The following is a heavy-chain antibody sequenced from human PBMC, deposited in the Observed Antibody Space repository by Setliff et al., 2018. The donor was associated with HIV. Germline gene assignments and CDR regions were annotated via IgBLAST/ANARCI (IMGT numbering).Heavy chain of an antibody. CDR2: IYHSGST. D-gene: IGHD1-26*01. CDR3: AREGTYSGTYWVRRVASFDI. V-gene: IGHV4-59*12. J-gene: IGHJ3*02. CDR1: GGSIKSYY. Sequence: SETLSLTCTVSGGSIKSYYWGWIRQPPGKGLEWIGSIYHSGSTNYNPSLKSRITISADTPKNQFSLKPSSVTAADTAVYYCAREGTYSGTYWVRRVASFDIWGQGTMVTVSS.